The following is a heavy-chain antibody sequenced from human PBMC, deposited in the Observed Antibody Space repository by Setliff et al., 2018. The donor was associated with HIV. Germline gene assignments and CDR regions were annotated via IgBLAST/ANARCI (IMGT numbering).Heavy chain of an antibody. V-gene: IGHV3-30*02. D-gene: IGHD3-9*01. CDR3: ARDSSRGYLDWLSLKYYYSYYIDV. J-gene: IGHJ6*03. CDR2: IRYDGSNE. Sequence: GGSLRLSCAASGFSFSSYGMHWVRQAPGKGLEWVAFIRYDGSNEYYADSLKGRFTISRENSKNTLYLQMHRLRAEDTAVYYCARDSSRGYLDWLSLKYYYSYYIDVWGKGTTVTVSS. CDR1: GFSFSSYG.